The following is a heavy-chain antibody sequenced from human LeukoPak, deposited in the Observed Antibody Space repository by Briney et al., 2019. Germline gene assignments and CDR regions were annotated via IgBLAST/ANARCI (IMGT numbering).Heavy chain of an antibody. D-gene: IGHD6-6*01. CDR2: INPNRGGT. J-gene: IGHJ4*02. V-gene: IGHV1-2*02. Sequence: GASVKVSCKASGYTFTGYYMHWVRQAPGQGLEWMGWINPNRGGTNYAQKFQGRVTMTRDTSISTAYMELSRLRSDDTAVYYCARYSSTYGDYYFDYWGQGTLVTVSS. CDR1: GYTFTGYY. CDR3: ARYSSTYGDYYFDY.